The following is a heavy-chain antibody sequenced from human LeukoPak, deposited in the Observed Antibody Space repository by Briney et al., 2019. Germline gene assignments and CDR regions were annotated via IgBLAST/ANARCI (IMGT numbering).Heavy chain of an antibody. CDR3: ANGFEDYGDYTSWFQH. D-gene: IGHD4-17*01. CDR2: ISYDGSNK. Sequence: PGGSLRLSCAASGFTFSSYGMHWVRQAPGKGLEWVAVISYDGSNKYYADSVKGRFTISRDNSKNTLYLQMNSLRAEDTAVYYCANGFEDYGDYTSWFQHWGQGTLVTASS. V-gene: IGHV3-30*18. CDR1: GFTFSSYG. J-gene: IGHJ1*01.